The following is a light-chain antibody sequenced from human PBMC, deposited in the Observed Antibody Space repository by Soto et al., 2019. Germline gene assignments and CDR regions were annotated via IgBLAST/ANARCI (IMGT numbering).Light chain of an antibody. J-gene: IGKJ1*01. Sequence: EIVMTQSPATLSVSPGGRATLSFRASQSISDTLAWYQQKPGQAPRLLIYGASSRATGIPDRFSGSGSGTDFTLTISRLEPEDFAVYYCQQYGSSTGTFGQGTKVDI. CDR2: GAS. CDR3: QQYGSSTGT. CDR1: QSISDT. V-gene: IGKV3-20*01.